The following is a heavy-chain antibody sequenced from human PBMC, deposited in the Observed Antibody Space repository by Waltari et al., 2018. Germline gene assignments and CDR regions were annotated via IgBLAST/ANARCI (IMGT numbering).Heavy chain of an antibody. Sequence: GLEWVANIKQDGSEKYYVDSVKGRFTISRDNAKNSLYLQMNSLRAEDTAVYYCARGGGSYFGPRVDPWGQGTLVTVSS. CDR3: ARGGGSYFGPRVDP. V-gene: IGHV3-7*01. J-gene: IGHJ5*02. D-gene: IGHD1-26*01. CDR2: IKQDGSEK.